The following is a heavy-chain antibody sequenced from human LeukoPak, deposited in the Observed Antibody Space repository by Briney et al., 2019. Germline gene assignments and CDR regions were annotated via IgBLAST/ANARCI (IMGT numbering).Heavy chain of an antibody. V-gene: IGHV4-34*01. D-gene: IGHD3-22*01. Sequence: TSSETLSLTCAVYGGSFSGYYWSWIRQPPGKGLEWIGEINHSGSTNYNPSLKSRVTISVDTSKNQFSLKLGSVTAADTAVYYCARTSIYYDSSGYRSWGQGTLVPVSS. CDR2: INHSGST. J-gene: IGHJ5*02. CDR1: GGSFSGYY. CDR3: ARTSIYYDSSGYRS.